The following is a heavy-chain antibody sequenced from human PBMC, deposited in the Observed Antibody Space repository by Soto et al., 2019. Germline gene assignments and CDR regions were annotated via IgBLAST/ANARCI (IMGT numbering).Heavy chain of an antibody. CDR1: GYTFTSYG. V-gene: IGHV1-18*01. CDR2: ISAYNGNT. Sequence: QVQLGQSGAEVKKPGASVKVSCKASGYTFTSYGISWVRQAPGQGLEWMGWISAYNGNTNYAQKLQGRVTMTTDTSTSTDYMELRSLRSDDTAVYYCARGYRLPGYYYYGMDVWGQGTTVTVSS. D-gene: IGHD2-2*02. J-gene: IGHJ6*02. CDR3: ARGYRLPGYYYYGMDV.